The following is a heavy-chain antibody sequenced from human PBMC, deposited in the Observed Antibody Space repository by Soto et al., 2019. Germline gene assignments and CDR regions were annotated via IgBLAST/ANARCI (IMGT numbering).Heavy chain of an antibody. CDR3: ATDPGAFAGAMRD. Sequence: VQMVESGGGVVQPGGSLRLSCAGSGFAFSRFGMHWVRQTPGKGLEWVACITFNGSKEYYVDSVKGRFAISRNNSMNTLYLQMSSLGPEATGVYYCATDPGAFAGAMRDWGRGTLVTVSS. CDR2: ITFNGSKE. D-gene: IGHD3-16*01. J-gene: IGHJ4*02. V-gene: IGHV3-30*03. CDR1: GFAFSRFG.